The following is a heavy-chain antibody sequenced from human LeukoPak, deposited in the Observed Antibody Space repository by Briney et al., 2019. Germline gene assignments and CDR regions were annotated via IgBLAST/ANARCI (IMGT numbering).Heavy chain of an antibody. CDR1: GFTFTNAW. D-gene: IGHD2-2*01. J-gene: IGHJ4*02. Sequence: GGSLRLSCAASGFTFTNAWMSWVSQAPGKGLEWVGRIKSKTDGGTTDYAAPVKGRFTISRDDSKNTLYLQMNSLKIEDTAVYYCTTDQIASSTSRSRRVQLWLIHDYWGQGTLVTVSS. CDR2: IKSKTDGGTT. CDR3: TTDQIASSTSRSRRVQLWLIHDY. V-gene: IGHV3-15*01.